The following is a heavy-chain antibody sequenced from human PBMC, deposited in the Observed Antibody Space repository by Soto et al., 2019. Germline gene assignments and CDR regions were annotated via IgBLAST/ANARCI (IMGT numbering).Heavy chain of an antibody. D-gene: IGHD3-22*01. CDR1: GFTFSNYN. Sequence: QVQLVESGGGVVQPGTSLRLSCAASGFTFSNYNMHWVRQAPGQGLAWVAVTWYDGSKKYYADSVKGRFTISRDNSKNTLSLQMNSLRDDYTAVYYCATLAAYDASDFWGQGTMVTVSS. CDR2: TWYDGSKK. J-gene: IGHJ3*01. CDR3: ATLAAYDASDF. V-gene: IGHV3-33*01.